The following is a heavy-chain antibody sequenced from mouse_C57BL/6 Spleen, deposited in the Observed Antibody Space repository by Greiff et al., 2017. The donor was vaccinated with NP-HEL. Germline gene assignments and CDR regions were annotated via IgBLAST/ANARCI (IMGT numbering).Heavy chain of an antibody. CDR3: ARRTMVYYAMDY. Sequence: EVKLVESGGGLVKPGGSLKLSCAASGFTFSDYGMHWVRQAPEKGLEWVAYISSGSSTIYYADTLKGRFTISRDNAKNTLFLQMTSLRSEDTAMYYCARRTMVYYAMDYWGQGTSVTVSS. D-gene: IGHD1-1*02. CDR2: ISSGSSTI. V-gene: IGHV5-17*01. CDR1: GFTFSDYG. J-gene: IGHJ4*01.